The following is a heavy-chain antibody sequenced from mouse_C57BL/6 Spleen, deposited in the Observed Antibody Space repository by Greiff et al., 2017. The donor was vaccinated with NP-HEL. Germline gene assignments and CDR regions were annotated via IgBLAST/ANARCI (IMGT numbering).Heavy chain of an antibody. V-gene: IGHV5-6*01. CDR2: ISSGGSYT. CDR1: GFTFSSYG. Sequence: EVKVVESGGDLVKPGGSLKLSCAASGFTFSSYGMSWVRQTPDKRLEWVATISSGGSYTYYPDSVKGRFTISRDNAKNTLYLQMSSLKSEDTAMYYCAREGIYYYGSSYEWFAYWGQGTLVTVSA. CDR3: AREGIYYYGSSYEWFAY. J-gene: IGHJ3*01. D-gene: IGHD1-1*01.